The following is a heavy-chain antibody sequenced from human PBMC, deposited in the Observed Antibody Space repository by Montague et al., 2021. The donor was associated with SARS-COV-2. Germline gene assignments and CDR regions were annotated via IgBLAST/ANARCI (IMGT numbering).Heavy chain of an antibody. Sequence: SETLSLTCTVTGDPIAGNSDYWGWLRQPPGKGLEWIASVFYTGNTYYSPSLKSRLTISVDTSTNQFSLKLNSVTAADTALYYCARREYSYGWGDWGQGTLVPVSS. V-gene: IGHV4-39*01. CDR3: ARREYSYGWGD. CDR1: GDPIAGNSDY. D-gene: IGHD5-18*01. J-gene: IGHJ4*02. CDR2: VFYTGNT.